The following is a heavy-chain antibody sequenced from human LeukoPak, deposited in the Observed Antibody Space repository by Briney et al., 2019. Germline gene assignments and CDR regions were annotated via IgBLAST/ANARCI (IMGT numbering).Heavy chain of an antibody. CDR2: FDPEDGET. Sequence: GASVKVSCKVSGYTLTELSMHWVRQAPGKGLEWMGGFDPEDGETIYTQKFQGRVTMTEDTSTVTAYMELSSLRSEDTAVYYCATCGGDCYSRADWFDPWGQGTLVTVSS. CDR1: GYTLTELS. CDR3: ATCGGDCYSRADWFDP. V-gene: IGHV1-24*01. J-gene: IGHJ5*02. D-gene: IGHD2-21*02.